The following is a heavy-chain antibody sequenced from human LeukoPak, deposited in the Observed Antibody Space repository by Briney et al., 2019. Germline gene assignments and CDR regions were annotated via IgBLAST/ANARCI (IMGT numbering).Heavy chain of an antibody. Sequence: PGGSLRISCAVSGFTFSSNWTLWVRQVPGKGLVWVSRISSDGSTTNYADSVKGRFTISRDNAKNTLYLQMNSLRAEDTAVYYCARSIYSASRVDYWGQGTLVTVSS. CDR1: GFTFSSNW. J-gene: IGHJ4*02. CDR3: ARSIYSASRVDY. V-gene: IGHV3-74*01. CDR2: ISSDGSTT. D-gene: IGHD6-13*01.